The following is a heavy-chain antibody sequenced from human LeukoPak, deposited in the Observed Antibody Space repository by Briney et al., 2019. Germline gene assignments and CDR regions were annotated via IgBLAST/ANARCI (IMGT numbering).Heavy chain of an antibody. CDR1: GFTFSSYE. V-gene: IGHV3-48*03. D-gene: IGHD6-13*01. CDR2: ITSSGNTA. J-gene: IGHJ4*02. Sequence: GGSLRLSCAASGFTFSSYEMNWVRPAPGKGLEWVSYITSSGNTAYYADSVKGRFTISRDNVKNSLYLQMNSLRAEDTAVYYCAKDGSSWDYWGQGTLVTVSS. CDR3: AKDGSSWDY.